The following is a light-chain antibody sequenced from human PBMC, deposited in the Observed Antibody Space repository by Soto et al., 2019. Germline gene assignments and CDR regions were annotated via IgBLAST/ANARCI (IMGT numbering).Light chain of an antibody. CDR2: DAS. CDR3: QQYNSPIT. CDR1: QSISTG. Sequence: FQMTASPSTLPASVGERVIIICRASQSISTGLAWYQQKPGKAPQLLIYDASSLESGAPSRLSGSGSGTEFTLTISSMQPDDFATYFCQQYNSPITFGQGTRLEI. V-gene: IGKV1-5*02. J-gene: IGKJ5*01.